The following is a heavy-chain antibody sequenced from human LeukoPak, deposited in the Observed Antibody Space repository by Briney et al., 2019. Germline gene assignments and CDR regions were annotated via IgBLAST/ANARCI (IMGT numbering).Heavy chain of an antibody. V-gene: IGHV3-7*04. CDR3: ARGQWWYDTSGYPLGQAFDI. CDR2: IKQDGSEK. CDR1: GFTFSSYW. J-gene: IGHJ3*02. D-gene: IGHD3-22*01. Sequence: GGSLRLSCAASGFTFSSYWMSWVRQAPGKGLEWVANIKQDGSEKYYVDSVKGRFTISRDNAKNSLYLQMNSLRAEDTAVYYCARGQWWYDTSGYPLGQAFDIWGQGTMVTVSS.